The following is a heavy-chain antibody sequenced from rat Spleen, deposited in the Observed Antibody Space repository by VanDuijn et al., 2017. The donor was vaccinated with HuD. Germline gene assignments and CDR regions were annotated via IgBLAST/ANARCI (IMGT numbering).Heavy chain of an antibody. V-gene: IGHV5-29*01. CDR1: GFTFSDYY. D-gene: IGHD4-3*01. J-gene: IGHJ4*01. CDR2: ISYDGSST. CDR3: ARPDSAIYVMDA. Sequence: EVQLVESGGGLVQPGRFLKVSCVASGFTFSDYYMAWVRQAPTKGLEWVATISYDGSSTYYRDSVKGRFTISRDNAKGTLYLQVNSLRSEDTATYYCARPDSAIYVMDAWGQGASVTVSS.